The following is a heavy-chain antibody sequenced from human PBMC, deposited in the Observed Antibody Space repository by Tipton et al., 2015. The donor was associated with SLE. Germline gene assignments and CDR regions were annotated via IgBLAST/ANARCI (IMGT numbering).Heavy chain of an antibody. CDR2: IYHSGST. Sequence: TLSLTCAVSGYSISSGYYWGWIRQPPGKGLEWIGSIYHSGSTYYNPSLKSRVTISVDTSKNQFSLKLSSVTAADTAVYYCAREDSRGYYDFWSVDAFDIWGQGTMVTVSS. J-gene: IGHJ3*02. CDR1: GYSISSGYY. D-gene: IGHD3-3*01. CDR3: AREDSRGYYDFWSVDAFDI. V-gene: IGHV4-38-2*02.